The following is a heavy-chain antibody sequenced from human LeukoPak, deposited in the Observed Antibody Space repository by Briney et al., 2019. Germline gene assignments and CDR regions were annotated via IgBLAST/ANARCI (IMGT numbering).Heavy chain of an antibody. CDR2: IYHSGST. CDR1: GGSISSGGYS. Sequence: NSSETLSLTCAVSGGSISSGGYSWSWIRQPPGKGLEWIGYIYHSGSTYYNPSLKSRVTISVDRSKNQFSLKLSSVTAADTAVYYCARTTVTTIIFDYWGQGTLVTVSS. D-gene: IGHD4-17*01. J-gene: IGHJ4*02. CDR3: ARTTVTTIIFDY. V-gene: IGHV4-30-2*01.